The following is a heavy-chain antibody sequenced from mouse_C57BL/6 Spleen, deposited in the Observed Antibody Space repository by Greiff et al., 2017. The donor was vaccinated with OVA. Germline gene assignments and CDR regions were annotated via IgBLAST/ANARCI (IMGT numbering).Heavy chain of an antibody. V-gene: IGHV2-2*01. CDR1: GFSLTSYG. Sequence: VQGVESGPGLVQPSQSLSITCTVSGFSLTSYGVHWVRQSPGKGLEWLGVIWSGGSTDYNAAFISRLSISKDNSKSQVFFKMNSLQADDTAIYYCARGVTTVSTYYFDYWGQGTTLTVSS. D-gene: IGHD2-12*01. CDR2: IWSGGST. J-gene: IGHJ2*01. CDR3: ARGVTTVSTYYFDY.